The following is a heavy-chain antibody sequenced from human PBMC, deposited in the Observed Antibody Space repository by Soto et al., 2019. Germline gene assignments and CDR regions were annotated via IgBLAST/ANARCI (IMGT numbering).Heavy chain of an antibody. CDR2: IYYSGST. CDR3: ARGVLWFGEFPYYFDY. Sequence: SETLSLTWTVSGGSISSYYWSWIRQPPGKGLEWIGYIYYSGSTNYNPSLKSRVTISVGTSKNQFSLKLSSVTAADTAVYYCARGVLWFGEFPYYFDYWGQGTLVTVSS. CDR1: GGSISSYY. J-gene: IGHJ4*02. D-gene: IGHD3-10*01. V-gene: IGHV4-59*01.